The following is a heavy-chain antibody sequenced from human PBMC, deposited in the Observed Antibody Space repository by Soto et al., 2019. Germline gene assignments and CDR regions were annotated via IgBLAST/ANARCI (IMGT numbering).Heavy chain of an antibody. D-gene: IGHD5-18*01. CDR3: ARGLVDTAMVTLGFDH. J-gene: IGHJ4*02. CDR2: IIPIFGTA. Sequence: QVQLVQSGTEVKKPGSSVKVSCKASGGSFNNYAISWVRQVPGQGLEWMGGIIPIFGTANYAQKFQGRVTITADESTSTAYMEVSSLRSEDTAVYHCARGLVDTAMVTLGFDHWGQGTLVTVSS. CDR1: GGSFNNYA. V-gene: IGHV1-69*01.